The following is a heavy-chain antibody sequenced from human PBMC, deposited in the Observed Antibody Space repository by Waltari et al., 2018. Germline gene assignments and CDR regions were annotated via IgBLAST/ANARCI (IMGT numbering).Heavy chain of an antibody. J-gene: IGHJ4*02. Sequence: DVQLVESGGGLVKPGGSLRLSCSASGIGFTDAWMNWVRQAPGRGLEWIGRIKDKADGGTIDYAAPVKGRCTISRDDSKNMTYLQMNSLKPDDTGVYYCLYDPSVWGQGTLVTVSS. CDR2: IKDKADGGTI. CDR3: LYDPSV. CDR1: GIGFTDAW. D-gene: IGHD5-12*01. V-gene: IGHV3-15*07.